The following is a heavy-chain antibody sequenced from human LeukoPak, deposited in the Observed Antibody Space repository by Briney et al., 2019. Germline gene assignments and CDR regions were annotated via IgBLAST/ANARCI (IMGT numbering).Heavy chain of an antibody. J-gene: IGHJ5*02. CDR2: ISNSGSTI. Sequence: GGSLRLSCAASGFTFSSYEMNWVRQAPGKGLEWISYISNSGSTIYYADSVKGRFTISRDNAKNSLYLQMNSLRAEDTAVYYCASRYSSSRPFDPWGQGTLVTVSS. D-gene: IGHD6-13*01. V-gene: IGHV3-48*03. CDR1: GFTFSSYE. CDR3: ASRYSSSRPFDP.